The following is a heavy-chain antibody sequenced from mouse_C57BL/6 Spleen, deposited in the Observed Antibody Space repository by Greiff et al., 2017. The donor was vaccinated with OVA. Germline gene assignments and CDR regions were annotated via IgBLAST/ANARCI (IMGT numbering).Heavy chain of an antibody. Sequence: VQLQQSGAELARPGASVKMSCKASGYTFTSYTMHWVHQRPGPGLEWIGYINPSSGYTKYNQKFKDKATLTAAKSSSTASLQLSSLTSEDSACYDCAREEGLWGGYCDVWGTGTTVTVSS. CDR3: AREEGLWGGYCDV. J-gene: IGHJ1*03. CDR2: INPSSGYT. CDR1: GYTFTSYT. V-gene: IGHV1-4*01. D-gene: IGHD6-1*01.